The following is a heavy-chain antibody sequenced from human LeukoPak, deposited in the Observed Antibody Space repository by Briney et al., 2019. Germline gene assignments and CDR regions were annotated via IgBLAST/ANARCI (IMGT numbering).Heavy chain of an antibody. J-gene: IGHJ4*02. CDR2: VFYSGST. CDR1: GASISDYF. CDR3: ASFSGSYFFDY. V-gene: IGHV4-59*01. D-gene: IGHD1-26*01. Sequence: SEPLSLTCTISGASISDYFRSWIRQPPGKGLEWIGYVFYSGSTTYNPSLNSRVAISIDTSRSQFSLRLSSVTAADTAVYYCASFSGSYFFDYWGPGTLVTVSS.